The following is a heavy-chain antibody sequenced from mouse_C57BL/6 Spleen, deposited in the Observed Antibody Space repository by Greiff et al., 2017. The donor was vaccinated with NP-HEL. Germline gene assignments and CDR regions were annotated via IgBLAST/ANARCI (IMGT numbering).Heavy chain of an antibody. CDR1: GYTFTDYY. CDR3: ARGTVVDYLDY. J-gene: IGHJ2*01. V-gene: IGHV1-76*01. CDR2: IYPGSGNT. D-gene: IGHD1-1*01. Sequence: VQLQQSGAELVRPGASVKLSCKASGYTFTDYYINWVKQRPGQGLEWIARIYPGSGNTYYNEKFKGKATLTAEKSSSTAYMQLSSLTSEDSAVYFCARGTVVDYLDYWGQGTTLTVSS.